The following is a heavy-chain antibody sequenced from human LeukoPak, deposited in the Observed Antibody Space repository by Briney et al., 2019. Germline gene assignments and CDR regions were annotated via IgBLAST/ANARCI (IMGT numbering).Heavy chain of an antibody. D-gene: IGHD6-13*01. J-gene: IGHJ4*02. CDR1: GGFISSGDYY. CDR3: AGDRRVTPTAAGYFDY. Sequence: SQTLSLTCTVSGGFISSGDYYWSWIRQPAGKGLEWIGRIYTSGSTTYNPSLKSRVTISVDTSKNQFSLNLSSVTAADTAVYYCAGDRRVTPTAAGYFDYWGQGTLVTVSS. CDR2: IYTSGST. V-gene: IGHV4-61*02.